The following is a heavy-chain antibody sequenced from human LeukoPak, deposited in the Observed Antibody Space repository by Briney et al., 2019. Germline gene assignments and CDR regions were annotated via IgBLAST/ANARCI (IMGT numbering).Heavy chain of an antibody. CDR2: INPNSGGT. Sequence: ASVKVCCKASGYTFTGYYMHWVRQAPGQGLEWMGWINPNSGGTNYAQKFQGRVTMTRDTSISTAYMELSRLRSDDTAVYYCARVRRFFGGFDYWGQGTLVTVSS. CDR1: GYTFTGYY. CDR3: ARVRRFFGGFDY. J-gene: IGHJ4*02. D-gene: IGHD3-3*01. V-gene: IGHV1-2*02.